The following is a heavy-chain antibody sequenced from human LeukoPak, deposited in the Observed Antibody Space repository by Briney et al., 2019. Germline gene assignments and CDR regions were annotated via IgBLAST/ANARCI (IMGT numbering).Heavy chain of an antibody. CDR1: GFTFDDYG. V-gene: IGHV3-20*04. D-gene: IGHD1-1*01. CDR2: INWNGGST. CDR3: AKLTGTTGTTRAFDI. Sequence: GGSLRLSCAASGFTFDDYGMSWVRQAPGKGLEWVSGINWNGGSTGYADSVKGRFTISRDNSKNTLYLQMNSLRAEDTAVYYCAKLTGTTGTTRAFDIWGQGTMVTVSS. J-gene: IGHJ3*02.